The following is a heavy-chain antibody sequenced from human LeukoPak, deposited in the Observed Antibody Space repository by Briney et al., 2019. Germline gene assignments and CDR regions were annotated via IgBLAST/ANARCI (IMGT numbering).Heavy chain of an antibody. D-gene: IGHD1-26*01. CDR2: ISGSGGST. V-gene: IGHV3-23*01. Sequence: GGSLRLSCAASGLSFSVYAMSWVRQAPGKGLEWVSAISGSGGSTYYPDSVNGRFTISRDNSKNTLFLQMNSLRAEDTAVYYCAENSGSFYYYGMDVWGQGTTVTVSS. CDR1: GLSFSVYA. J-gene: IGHJ6*02. CDR3: AENSGSFYYYGMDV.